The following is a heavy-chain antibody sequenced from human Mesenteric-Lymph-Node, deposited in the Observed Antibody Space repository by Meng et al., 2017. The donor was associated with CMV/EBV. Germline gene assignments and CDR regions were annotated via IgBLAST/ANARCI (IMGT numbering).Heavy chain of an antibody. Sequence: QVQLQQWGAGLLKPSETLSLTCAVYGGSFSGYYWSWIRQPPGEGLEWIGEINHSGSTNYNPSLKSRVTISVDTSKNQFSLKLSSVTAADTAVYYCARHQRWLKSEGGFNYWGQGTLVTVFS. CDR1: GGSFSGYY. V-gene: IGHV4-34*01. CDR3: ARHQRWLKSEGGFNY. D-gene: IGHD4-23*01. J-gene: IGHJ4*02. CDR2: INHSGST.